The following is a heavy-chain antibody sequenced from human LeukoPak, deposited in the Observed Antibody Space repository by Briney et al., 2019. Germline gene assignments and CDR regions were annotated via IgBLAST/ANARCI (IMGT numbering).Heavy chain of an antibody. V-gene: IGHV3-74*01. Sequence: GGSLRLSCAASGSTFSSYWMHWVRQAPGKGLVCVARINTDGSSATYADSVKGRFTISRDNAKNTLYLQMNSLRVEDSAVYYCARGYNWFDSWGQGTLVTVSP. CDR1: GSTFSSYW. J-gene: IGHJ5*01. CDR3: ARGYNWFDS. CDR2: INTDGSSA.